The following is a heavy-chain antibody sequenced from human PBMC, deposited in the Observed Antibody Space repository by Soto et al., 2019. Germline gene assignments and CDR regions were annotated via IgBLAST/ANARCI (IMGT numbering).Heavy chain of an antibody. J-gene: IGHJ3*02. V-gene: IGHV3-33*01. CDR1: GFTFSSYG. CDR3: ARDRHYDILTGYYTVHDAFDI. CDR2: IGYNGSTK. D-gene: IGHD3-9*01. Sequence: GGSLRLSCAASGFTFSSYGMHWVRQAPGKGLEWVADIGYNGSTKYYADSVKGRFTISRDNAKNSLYLQMNSLRDEDTAVYYCARDRHYDILTGYYTVHDAFDIWGQGTMVTVSS.